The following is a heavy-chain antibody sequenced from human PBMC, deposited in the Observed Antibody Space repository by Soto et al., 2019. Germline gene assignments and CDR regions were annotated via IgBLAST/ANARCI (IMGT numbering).Heavy chain of an antibody. V-gene: IGHV3-7*05. CDR1: GFSFGSSW. CDR2: IKKDGSQI. CDR3: ARDVSPGSSSLYLDAFDI. Sequence: EVQLVESGGGLVQPGGSLRLSCVASGFSFGSSWMTWVRQAPGKGLEWVANIKKDGSQISYLDSVRGRFTISRDNAKNSLYLQMNSLRAKDTALYYCARDVSPGSSSLYLDAFDIWGQWTMVTVSS. J-gene: IGHJ3*02. D-gene: IGHD6-13*01.